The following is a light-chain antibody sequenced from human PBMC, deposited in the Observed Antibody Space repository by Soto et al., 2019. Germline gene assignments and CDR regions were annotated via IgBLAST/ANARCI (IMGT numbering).Light chain of an antibody. J-gene: IGKJ1*01. CDR1: QSVTSY. Sequence: EIVLTQSPGTLSLSPGERATLSCRASQSVTSYLAWYQQKPGQAPRLLIYASSTRATGIPDRFSGGGSGTDFTLTISRLEPDDFPVYYCQQYSTSQTFGQGTVLEI. CDR2: ASS. V-gene: IGKV3-20*01. CDR3: QQYSTSQT.